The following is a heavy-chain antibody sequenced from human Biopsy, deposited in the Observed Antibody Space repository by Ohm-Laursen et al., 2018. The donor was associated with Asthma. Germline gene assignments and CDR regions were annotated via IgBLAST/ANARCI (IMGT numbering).Heavy chain of an antibody. CDR1: GFTVSRDH. V-gene: IGHV3-53*05. D-gene: IGHD4-23*01. J-gene: IGHJ3*02. Sequence: SLRLSCTASGFTVSRDHMFWVRQAPGKGLEWVSVIYSGGTSDTADSVRGRFTISRDNSKLRLYLEINSLRVEDSAVYYCARESGQDSGGTGAFDRWGQGIMVAVSS. CDR3: ARESGQDSGGTGAFDR. CDR2: IYSGGTS.